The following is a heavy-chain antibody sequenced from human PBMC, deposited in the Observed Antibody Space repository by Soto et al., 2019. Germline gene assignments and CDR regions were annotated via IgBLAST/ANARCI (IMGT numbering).Heavy chain of an antibody. D-gene: IGHD3-3*01. J-gene: IGHJ4*02. CDR1: EYTFSDSL. Sequence: GGSLRLSCVVFEYTFSDSLISWVRQAPGKGLEWVALINRKIDGETTDYAAPVEGRFTIAIDDSKNTLYLQMRSLKIEDTAVYLCNADHWSWGQGTLVTVSS. CDR2: INRKIDGETT. CDR3: NADHWS. V-gene: IGHV3-15*01.